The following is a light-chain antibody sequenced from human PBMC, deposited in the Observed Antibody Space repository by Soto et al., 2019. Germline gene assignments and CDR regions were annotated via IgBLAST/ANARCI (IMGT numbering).Light chain of an antibody. Sequence: QSVLTQPDSVSGSPGESITISCTGTNTDIGGYNYVSWYQQHPGKAPKLVIYDVSSRPSGVSSRFSGSKSGYTASLTISGLQAEDDAHYYCSSYRTYRNLEVFGTGTKVTVL. CDR2: DVS. CDR1: NTDIGGYNY. J-gene: IGLJ1*01. V-gene: IGLV2-14*03. CDR3: SSYRTYRNLEV.